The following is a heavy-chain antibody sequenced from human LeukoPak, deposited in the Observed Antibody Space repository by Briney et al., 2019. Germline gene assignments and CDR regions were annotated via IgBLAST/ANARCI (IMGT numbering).Heavy chain of an antibody. V-gene: IGHV4-34*01. CDR3: ARRPSPPDAFDI. J-gene: IGHJ3*02. CDR1: GGSFSGYY. Sequence: PSETLSLTCAVSGGSFSGYYWSWIRQPPGKGLEWIGEINHSGSTNYNPSLTGRLTISVDTSKNQFSLKLNSVTAADTAVCYCARRPSPPDAFDIWGQGTVVIVSS. CDR2: INHSGST.